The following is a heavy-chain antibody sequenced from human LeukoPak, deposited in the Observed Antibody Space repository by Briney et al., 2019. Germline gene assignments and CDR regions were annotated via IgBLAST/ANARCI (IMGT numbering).Heavy chain of an antibody. CDR3: ARGGDIVVVPAINRNGWFDP. CDR1: GGSFSGYY. CDR2: INHSGST. V-gene: IGHV4-34*01. Sequence: SETLSLTCAVYGGSFSGYYWSWIRQPPGKGLEWIGEINHSGSTNYNPSLKSRVTMSVDTSKNQFSLKLSSVTAADTAVYYCARGGDIVVVPAINRNGWFDPWGQGTLVTVSS. J-gene: IGHJ5*02. D-gene: IGHD2-2*01.